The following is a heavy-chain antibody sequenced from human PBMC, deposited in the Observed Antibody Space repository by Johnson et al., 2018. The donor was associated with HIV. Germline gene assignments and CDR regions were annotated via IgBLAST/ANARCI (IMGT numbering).Heavy chain of an antibody. J-gene: IGHJ3*02. D-gene: IGHD3-22*01. CDR1: GFTVSSNY. Sequence: VQLVESGVGLIQPGGSLRLSCAASGFTVSSNYMTWVRQAPGKGLEWVSVIYSGCTTYYADSVKGRFTISRDNSKNTLYLQMNSLRAEDTAVYFCARVYDSSGYLSAFDIWGQGTVVSVSS. CDR2: IYSGCTT. V-gene: IGHV3-53*01. CDR3: ARVYDSSGYLSAFDI.